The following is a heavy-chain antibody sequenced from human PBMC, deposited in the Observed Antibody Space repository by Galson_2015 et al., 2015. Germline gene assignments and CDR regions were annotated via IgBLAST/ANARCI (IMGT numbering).Heavy chain of an antibody. D-gene: IGHD3-3*01. V-gene: IGHV3-23*01. CDR1: GFTFSSYA. CDR3: AKGTWSGSSYNWFDP. J-gene: IGHJ5*02. Sequence: SLRLSCAASGFTFSSYAMSWVRQAPGKGLEWVSAISGSGGSTYYADSVKGRFTISRDNSKNTLYLQMNSLRAEDTAVYYCAKGTWSGSSYNWFDPWSQGTLVTVSS. CDR2: ISGSGGST.